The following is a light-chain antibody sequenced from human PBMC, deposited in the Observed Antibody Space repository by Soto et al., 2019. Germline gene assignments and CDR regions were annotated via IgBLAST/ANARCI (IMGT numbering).Light chain of an antibody. Sequence: QSALTQPASVSGSPGQSITISCTGTVGLVSWYQQHPGKVPKLIIYDDTKRPSGVSSRFSGSKSGNTASLTISGLQAEDEADYYCVSFTSSTTYVFGTGTKVTVL. CDR3: VSFTSSTTYV. CDR1: VGL. CDR2: DDT. V-gene: IGLV2-14*02. J-gene: IGLJ1*01.